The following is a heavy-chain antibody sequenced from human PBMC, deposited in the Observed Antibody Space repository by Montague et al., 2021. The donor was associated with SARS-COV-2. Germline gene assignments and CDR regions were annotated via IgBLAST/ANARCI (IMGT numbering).Heavy chain of an antibody. J-gene: IGHJ6*03. CDR3: ARATHYMDV. Sequence: SRRLSCAASGFPFSGYWMSWVRQAPGKGLEWVANLKHDESKKYYADSVKGRFTISRDNAKNSLYLQVNSLRAEDTAVYYCARATHYMDVWGKGTTVTVSS. CDR2: LKHDESKK. CDR1: GFPFSGYW. V-gene: IGHV3-7*01.